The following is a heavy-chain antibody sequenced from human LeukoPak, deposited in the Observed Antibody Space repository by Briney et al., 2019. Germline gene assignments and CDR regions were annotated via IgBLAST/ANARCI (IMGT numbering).Heavy chain of an antibody. Sequence: ASVKVSCKASGYTFTSYYIHWVRQAPGQGLEWMGLINPSGGSTNYAQKFQGRVTMTRDTSTSTVYMELSSLRSEDTAVYYCARGENCSGGSCLSPTGAFDIWGQGTMVTVSS. D-gene: IGHD2-15*01. J-gene: IGHJ3*02. CDR2: INPSGGST. CDR3: ARGENCSGGSCLSPTGAFDI. CDR1: GYTFTSYY. V-gene: IGHV1-46*01.